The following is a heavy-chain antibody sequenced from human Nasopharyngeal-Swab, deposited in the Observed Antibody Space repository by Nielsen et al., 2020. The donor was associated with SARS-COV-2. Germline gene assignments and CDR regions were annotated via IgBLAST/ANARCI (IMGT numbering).Heavy chain of an antibody. CDR3: ARGSYDSSGYGLHYYYYGMDV. Sequence: LRLSCTVSGGSISSGSYYWSWIRQPAGKGLEWIGRIYTSGSTNYNPSLKSRVTISVDTSKNQFSLKLSSVTAADTAVYYCARGSYDSSGYGLHYYYYGMDVWGQGTTVTVSS. J-gene: IGHJ6*02. CDR1: GGSISSGSYY. CDR2: IYTSGST. D-gene: IGHD3-22*01. V-gene: IGHV4-61*02.